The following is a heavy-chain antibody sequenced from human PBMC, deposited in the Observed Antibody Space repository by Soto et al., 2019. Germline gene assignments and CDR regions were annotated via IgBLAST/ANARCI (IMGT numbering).Heavy chain of an antibody. Sequence: ASVKVSCKTSGYTFTGYYMHWVRQAPGQGLEWMGWINPNSGGTNYAQKLQGRVTMTRDTSISTAYMELSRLRSDDTAVYYCARLTVPLDIVVLPAASYDYWGQGTLVTVSS. CDR2: INPNSGGT. V-gene: IGHV1-2*02. J-gene: IGHJ4*02. CDR1: GYTFTGYY. D-gene: IGHD2-2*01. CDR3: ARLTVPLDIVVLPAASYDY.